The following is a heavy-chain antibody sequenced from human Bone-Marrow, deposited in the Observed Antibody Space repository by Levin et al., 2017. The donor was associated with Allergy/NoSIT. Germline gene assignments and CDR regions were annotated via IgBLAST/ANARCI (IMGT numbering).Heavy chain of an antibody. Sequence: PGGSLRLSCEASGFTFSSYTMNWVRQAPGKGLEWVTSISSIPTYIYYADSIKGRFTISRDDAKNSLHLQMNSLTAEDTALYYCSRHRLPYLDQGAFDIWGQGTMVTVSS. D-gene: IGHD3-16*02. J-gene: IGHJ3*02. CDR1: GFTFSSYT. CDR2: ISSIPTYI. V-gene: IGHV3-21*01. CDR3: SRHRLPYLDQGAFDI.